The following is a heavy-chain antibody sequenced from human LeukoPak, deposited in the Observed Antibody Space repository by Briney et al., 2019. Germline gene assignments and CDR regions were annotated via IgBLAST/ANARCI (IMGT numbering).Heavy chain of an antibody. CDR3: ARGWYTYGRGWFDP. CDR2: IYYSGIT. J-gene: IGHJ5*02. Sequence: SEALSLTCTVCGGSISSSSYYWGWLRQPPGKGLEWIGSIYYSGITYYNPSLKSRVTISVDTSKNQFSLQLSSVTAADTAVYYCARGWYTYGRGWFDPWGQGTLVTVSS. V-gene: IGHV4-39*07. CDR1: GGSISSSSYY. D-gene: IGHD5-18*01.